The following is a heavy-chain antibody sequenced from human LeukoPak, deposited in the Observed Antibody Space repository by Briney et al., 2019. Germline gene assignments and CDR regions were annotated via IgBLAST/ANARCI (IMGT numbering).Heavy chain of an antibody. D-gene: IGHD6-19*01. CDR3: ATCPGWYWFDP. Sequence: ASVKVSCKASGYTFTGYYMHWVRQAPGQGLEWMGIINPSGGRTSYAQKFQGRVTMTRDTSISTAYMELSRLRSDDTAVYYCATCPGWYWFDPWGQGTLVTVSS. CDR2: INPSGGRT. CDR1: GYTFTGYY. J-gene: IGHJ5*02. V-gene: IGHV1-46*01.